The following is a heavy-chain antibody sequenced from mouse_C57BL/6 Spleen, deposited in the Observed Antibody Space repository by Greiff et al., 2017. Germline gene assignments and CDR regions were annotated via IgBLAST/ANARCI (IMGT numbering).Heavy chain of an antibody. CDR3: ARNDYGSSYWFAY. D-gene: IGHD1-1*01. V-gene: IGHV1-18*01. J-gene: IGHJ3*01. CDR2: INPNNGGT. Sequence: EVQGVESGPELVKPGASVKIPCKASGYTFTDYNMDWVKQSHGKSLEWIGDINPNNGGTIYNQKFKGKATLTVDKSSSTAYMELRSLTSEDTAVYYCARNDYGSSYWFAYWGQGTLVTVSA. CDR1: GYTFTDYN.